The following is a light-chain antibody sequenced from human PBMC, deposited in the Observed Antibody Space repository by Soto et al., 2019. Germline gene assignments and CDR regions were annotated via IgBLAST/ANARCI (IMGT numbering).Light chain of an antibody. CDR1: QIVGTN. CDR2: GAF. V-gene: IGKV3-15*01. Sequence: EIVLTQSQATLSVSPGEAATLSCRTSQIVGTNLAWYRQKPGQAPRLLIYGAFIRAPGFPVRFRGTGSGSEFTLTISGLQSEDGALYFCQQYDKWPYTFGQGTNLEIK. CDR3: QQYDKWPYT. J-gene: IGKJ2*01.